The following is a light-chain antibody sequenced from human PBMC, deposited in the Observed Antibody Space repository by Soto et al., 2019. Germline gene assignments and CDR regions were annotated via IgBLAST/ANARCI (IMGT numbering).Light chain of an antibody. Sequence: EIIWTQPLETLSSSPGQRATLSCRAIQTVSSNYFAWYQQKPGQAPRLLIFGASTRATGIPDRFSGSGSGTDFSLTITRLEPEDFAVYYCQQYGDSLSITFGQGTRLEIK. CDR1: QTVSSNY. V-gene: IGKV3-20*01. CDR2: GAS. J-gene: IGKJ5*01. CDR3: QQYGDSLSIT.